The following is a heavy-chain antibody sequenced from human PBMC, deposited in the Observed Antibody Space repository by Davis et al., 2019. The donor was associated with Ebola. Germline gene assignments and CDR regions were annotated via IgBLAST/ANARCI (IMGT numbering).Heavy chain of an antibody. CDR2: IKATGDAT. V-gene: IGHV3-23*01. CDR1: GFTFSNYA. CDR3: ASSDYEFWSGYSYYFES. J-gene: IGHJ4*02. D-gene: IGHD3-3*01. Sequence: GESLKISCAASGFTFSNYAMNWVRQAPGKGLEWVSGIKATGDATYYADSVKGRFTISRDNSKNTLFLQMNSLKVEDTAVYYCASSDYEFWSGYSYYFESWGQGTLVTVS.